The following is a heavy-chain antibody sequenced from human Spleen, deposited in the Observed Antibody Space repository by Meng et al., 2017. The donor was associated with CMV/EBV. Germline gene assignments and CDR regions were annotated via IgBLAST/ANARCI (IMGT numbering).Heavy chain of an antibody. V-gene: IGHV3-64*02. CDR2: ISSNGGST. CDR3: ARVLTGTTSGYDY. D-gene: IGHD1-7*01. CDR1: GFTFSSYA. Sequence: GGSLRLSCAASGFTFSSYAMHWVRQAPGKGLEYVSAISSNGGSTYYADSVKGRFTISRDNSKNTLYLQMGSLRAEDTAVYYCARVLTGTTSGYDYWGQGTLVTVSS. J-gene: IGHJ4*02.